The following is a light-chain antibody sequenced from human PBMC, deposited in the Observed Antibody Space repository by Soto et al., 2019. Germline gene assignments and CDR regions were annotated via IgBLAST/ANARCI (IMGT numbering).Light chain of an antibody. CDR3: QQRSNWPSIT. CDR1: QSVRSN. V-gene: IGKV3-15*01. Sequence: EIVMTQSPATLSVSPGERATLSCRASQSVRSNLAWYQQKPGQAPRLLIYGASTRATGIPARFSGSGSGTDFTLTISSLEPEDFAVYYCQQRSNWPSITFGQGTRLEIK. CDR2: GAS. J-gene: IGKJ5*01.